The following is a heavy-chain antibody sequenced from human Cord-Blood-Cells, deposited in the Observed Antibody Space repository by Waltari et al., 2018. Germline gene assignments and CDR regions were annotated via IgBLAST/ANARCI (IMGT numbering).Heavy chain of an antibody. J-gene: IGHJ3*02. CDR2: ISSISIYI. CDR1: GFTFSSYR. V-gene: IGHV3-21*01. D-gene: IGHD3-10*01. CDR3: ARDLGQWFGELLDAFDI. Sequence: EVQLVESGGGLVKPGGSLRLSCAASGFTFSSYRMNWCRQAPGRGLEWVSSISSISIYIDYADSVKGRFTISRDNAKNALYLQMNSLRAEDTAVYYCARDLGQWFGELLDAFDIWGQGTMVTVSS.